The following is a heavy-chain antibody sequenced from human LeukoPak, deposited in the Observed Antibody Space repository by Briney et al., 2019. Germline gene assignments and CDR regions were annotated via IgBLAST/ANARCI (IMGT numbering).Heavy chain of an antibody. D-gene: IGHD1-7*01. Sequence: SETLSLTCTVSGGSISSYYWSWIRQPPGKGLEWIGYIYTSGSTNYNPSLKSRVTISVDTSKNQFSLKLSSVTAADTAVCYCASQYNWNFPEFDPWGQGTLVTVSS. CDR1: GGSISSYY. J-gene: IGHJ5*02. CDR2: IYTSGST. CDR3: ASQYNWNFPEFDP. V-gene: IGHV4-4*09.